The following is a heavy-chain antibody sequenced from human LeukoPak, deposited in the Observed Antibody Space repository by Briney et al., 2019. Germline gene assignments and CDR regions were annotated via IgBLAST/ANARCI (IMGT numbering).Heavy chain of an antibody. D-gene: IGHD3-10*01. CDR1: GGTFSSYA. CDR2: IIPIFGTA. CDR3: ARALMDLHRSLHYYGSGSPNWFDP. Sequence: SVKVSCKASGGTFSSYAISWVRQAPGQGLEWMGGIIPIFGTANYAQKFQGRVTITTDESTSTAYMELSSLRSEDTAVYYCARALMDLHRSLHYYGSGSPNWFDPWGQGTLVTVSS. V-gene: IGHV1-69*05. J-gene: IGHJ5*02.